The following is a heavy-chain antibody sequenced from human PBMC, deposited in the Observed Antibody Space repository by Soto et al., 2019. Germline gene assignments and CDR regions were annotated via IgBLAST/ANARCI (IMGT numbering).Heavy chain of an antibody. CDR2: IYTSGST. D-gene: IGHD1-7*01. V-gene: IGHV4-4*07. Sequence: SETLSLTCTVSGGSISSYYWSWIRQPAGKGLEWIGRIYTSGSTNYNPSLKSRVTMSVDTSKNQFSLKLSSVTAADTAVYYCARAARELEIRYYYYGMDVWGQGTTVTVS. CDR1: GGSISSYY. J-gene: IGHJ6*02. CDR3: ARAARELEIRYYYYGMDV.